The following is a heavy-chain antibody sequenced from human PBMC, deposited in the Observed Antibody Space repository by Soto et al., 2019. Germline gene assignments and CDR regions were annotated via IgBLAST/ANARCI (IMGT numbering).Heavy chain of an antibody. V-gene: IGHV3-33*01. Sequence: GGSLRLSCAASGFSLSNYGMHWVRQAPGKGLEWVAVIWHDGSIQQYADSVKGRFTISRDNSKNTLSLQMNSLRAEDTAMYYWATEKSSPPFDYGGRGPLVTVSS. CDR1: GFSLSNYG. D-gene: IGHD2-2*01. CDR3: ATEKSSPPFDY. CDR2: IWHDGSIQ. J-gene: IGHJ4*02.